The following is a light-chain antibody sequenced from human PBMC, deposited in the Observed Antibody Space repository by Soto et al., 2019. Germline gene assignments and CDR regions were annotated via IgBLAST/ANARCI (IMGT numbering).Light chain of an antibody. V-gene: IGKV3-20*01. CDR3: QQYGSKPIT. Sequence: GLTQSAGTLSLSAGERATISCWASQSVSSNYLAWYQQKNGQALRLVIYGASSRATGIPDKFSGSAYGTDFNLTISRLATEDFALYYCQQYGSKPITFGQGTRLEIK. J-gene: IGKJ5*01. CDR2: GAS. CDR1: QSVSSNY.